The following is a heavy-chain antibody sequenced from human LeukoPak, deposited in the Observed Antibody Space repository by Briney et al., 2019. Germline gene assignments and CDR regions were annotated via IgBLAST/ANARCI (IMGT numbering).Heavy chain of an antibody. D-gene: IGHD4-11*01. Sequence: GGSLRLSCAASGFTVSSNYMSWVRQAPGKGLKWVSVIYSGGSTYYADSVKGRFTISRDNSKNTLYLQMNSLRAEDTAVYYCARDYSNYGFDYWGQGTLVTVSS. CDR2: IYSGGST. V-gene: IGHV3-66*01. J-gene: IGHJ4*02. CDR3: ARDYSNYGFDY. CDR1: GFTVSSNY.